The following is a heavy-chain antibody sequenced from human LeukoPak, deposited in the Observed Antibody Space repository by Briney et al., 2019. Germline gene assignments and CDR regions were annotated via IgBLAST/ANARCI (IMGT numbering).Heavy chain of an antibody. D-gene: IGHD2-2*01. CDR3: ARGRHYCSSTSCYFVSWFDP. CDR2: ISAYNANT. V-gene: IGHV1-18*01. CDR1: GYTFTSYG. Sequence: ASVKVSCKASGYTFTSYGISWVRQAPGQGLEWMGWISAYNANTNYAQKLQGRVTMTTDTSTSTAYMELRSLRSDDTAVYYCARGRHYCSSTSCYFVSWFDPWGQGTLVTVSS. J-gene: IGHJ5*02.